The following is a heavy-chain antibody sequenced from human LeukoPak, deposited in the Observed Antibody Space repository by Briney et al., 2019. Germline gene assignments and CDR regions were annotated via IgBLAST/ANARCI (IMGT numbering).Heavy chain of an antibody. CDR1: AFIFSGHW. D-gene: IGHD3-10*01. V-gene: IGHV3-7*03. Sequence: GGSLRLSCEGSAFIFSGHWMNWVRQTPGKGLEWVASIKEDGSERQYVDSVKGRFSISRDNTKGSLFLQLNSLRAEDTAVYYCARARGSGSLLDYWGQGTLVTVSS. J-gene: IGHJ4*02. CDR2: IKEDGSER. CDR3: ARARGSGSLLDY.